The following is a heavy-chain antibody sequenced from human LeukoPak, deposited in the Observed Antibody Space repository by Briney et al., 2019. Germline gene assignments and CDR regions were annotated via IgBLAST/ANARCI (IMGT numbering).Heavy chain of an antibody. V-gene: IGHV4-4*02. J-gene: IGHJ3*02. CDR1: GGSISSSNW. Sequence: SGTLSLTCAVSGGSISSSNWWSWVRQPPGKGLEWIGEIYHSGSTNYNPSLKSRVTVSVHTSKNQLSLKLSSVTAADTAVYYCARGGSGISNAFDIWGQGTMVTISS. D-gene: IGHD3-10*01. CDR2: IYHSGST. CDR3: ARGGSGISNAFDI.